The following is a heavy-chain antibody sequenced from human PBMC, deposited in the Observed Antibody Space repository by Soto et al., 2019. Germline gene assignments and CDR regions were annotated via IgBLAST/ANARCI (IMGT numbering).Heavy chain of an antibody. J-gene: IGHJ6*02. CDR1: GFTFSSYG. CDR3: AKLRYYDSILGYYYYGMDV. Sequence: GESLKISCAASGFTFSSYGMHWVRQAPGKGLEWVAVISYDGSNKYYADSVKGRFTISRDNSKNTLYLQMNSLRAEDTAVYYCAKLRYYDSILGYYYYGMDVWGQGTTVTVSS. V-gene: IGHV3-30*18. D-gene: IGHD3-22*01. CDR2: ISYDGSNK.